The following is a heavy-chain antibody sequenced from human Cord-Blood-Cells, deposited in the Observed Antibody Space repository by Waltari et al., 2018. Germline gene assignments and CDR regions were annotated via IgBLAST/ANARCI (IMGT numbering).Heavy chain of an antibody. Sequence: EVQLVESGGGLVKPGGSLRLSCAASGFTFSSYSMNWVRHAPGKGLEWVSSISSSSSYIYFADSVKGRFTISRDNAKNSLYLQMNSLRAEDTAVYYCARDGYGYAFDIWGQGTMVTVSS. CDR2: ISSSSSYI. J-gene: IGHJ3*02. V-gene: IGHV3-21*01. CDR3: ARDGYGYAFDI. D-gene: IGHD5-18*01. CDR1: GFTFSSYS.